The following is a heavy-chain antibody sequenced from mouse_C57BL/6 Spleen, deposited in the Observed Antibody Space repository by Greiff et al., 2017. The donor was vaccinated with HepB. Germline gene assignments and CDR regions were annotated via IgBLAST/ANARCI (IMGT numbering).Heavy chain of an antibody. CDR1: GFNIKDDY. CDR2: IDPENGDT. D-gene: IGHD1-1*01. J-gene: IGHJ2*01. CDR3: TTGFYYGVDY. V-gene: IGHV14-4*01. Sequence: EVQLQESGAELVRPGASVKLSCTASGFNIKDDYMHWVKQRPEQGLEWIGWIDPENGDTEYASKFQGKATITADTSSNTAYLQLSSLTSEDTAVYYCTTGFYYGVDYWGQGTTLTVSS.